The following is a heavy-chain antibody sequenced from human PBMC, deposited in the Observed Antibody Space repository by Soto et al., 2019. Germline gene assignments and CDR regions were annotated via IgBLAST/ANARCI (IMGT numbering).Heavy chain of an antibody. V-gene: IGHV4-34*01. D-gene: IGHD3-10*01. CDR1: GGSSSRYY. Sequence: SETLSLTCAVYGGSSSRYYWSWIRQPPGKGLEWIGEINHSGSTNYNPSLKSRVTISVDTSKNQFSLKLSSVTAADTAVYYCARGRYYYGSGSYYSAYYYYGMDVWGQGTTVTVSS. CDR3: ARGRYYYGSGSYYSAYYYYGMDV. J-gene: IGHJ6*02. CDR2: INHSGST.